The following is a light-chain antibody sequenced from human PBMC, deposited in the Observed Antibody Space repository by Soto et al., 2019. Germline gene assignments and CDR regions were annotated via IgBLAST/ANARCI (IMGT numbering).Light chain of an antibody. CDR3: SSYTGSSTYVV. Sequence: QSALTQPASVSGSPGQSITISCTGTSSDVGGYNYVSWYQQHPGKAPKLMIYDVNNRPSGVSNRFSGSKSGNTASLTISGLQVEDEADYYCSSYTGSSTYVVFGGGTKLTVL. V-gene: IGLV2-14*01. CDR2: DVN. CDR1: SSDVGGYNY. J-gene: IGLJ2*01.